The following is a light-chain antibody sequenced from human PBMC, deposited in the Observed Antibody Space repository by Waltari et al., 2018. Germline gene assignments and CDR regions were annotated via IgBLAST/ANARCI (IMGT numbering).Light chain of an antibody. J-gene: IGKJ1*01. V-gene: IGKV3-11*01. CDR2: DAS. Sequence: IVFTQSPPTLSLSPGERATLSCRASQSVSSYLVLYQQKPGHAPRLLIYDASNRATGIPARFSGSGSGTDFTLTISSLEPEDFAVYYCQQRSNWPGTFGQGTKVEIK. CDR1: QSVSSY. CDR3: QQRSNWPGT.